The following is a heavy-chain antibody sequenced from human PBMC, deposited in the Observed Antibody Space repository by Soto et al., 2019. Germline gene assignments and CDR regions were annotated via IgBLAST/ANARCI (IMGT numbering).Heavy chain of an antibody. CDR2: PNPNSVKT. J-gene: IGHJ6*01. CDR1: GYTFTIYD. D-gene: IGHD2-2*01. Sequence: GASVKVSCKPAGYTFTIYDSHWVRQATGQGLGWMGWPNPNSVKTGYAQNYLFRFTRTRNSVIRTGPMEVRRLRSEDTAVYYCARTSCQAYYGMDVWRQGSTVTASS. V-gene: IGHV1-8*01. CDR3: ARTSCQAYYGMDV.